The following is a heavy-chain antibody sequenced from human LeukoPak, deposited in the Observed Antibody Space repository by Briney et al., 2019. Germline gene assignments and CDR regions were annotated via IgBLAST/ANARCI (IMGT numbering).Heavy chain of an antibody. V-gene: IGHV1-69*13. Sequence: SVKVSCKASGGTFSRYAISWVRQAPGQGLEWRGGSIPIFGTANYAQKFQGRVTITADESSNTAYMELNSLRSEDTAIYYCARDAAIYDTGAYYYLWWGQGTLVTVSS. CDR2: SIPIFGTA. J-gene: IGHJ4*02. D-gene: IGHD3-22*01. CDR1: GGTFSRYA. CDR3: ARDAAIYDTGAYYYLW.